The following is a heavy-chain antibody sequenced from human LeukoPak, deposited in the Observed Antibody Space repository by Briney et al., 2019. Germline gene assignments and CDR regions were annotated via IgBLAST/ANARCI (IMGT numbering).Heavy chain of an antibody. V-gene: IGHV4-59*01. D-gene: IGHD6-19*01. J-gene: IGHJ4*02. CDR1: GGSNSSYY. CDR2: IYYSGST. CDR3: ARGLGAVAGTGEYDY. Sequence: PSETLSLTCTVSGGSNSSYYWSWIRQPPGKGLEWIGYIYYSGSTNYNPSLKSRVTISVDTSKNQFSLKLSSVTAADTAVYYCARGLGAVAGTGEYDYWGQGTLVTVSS.